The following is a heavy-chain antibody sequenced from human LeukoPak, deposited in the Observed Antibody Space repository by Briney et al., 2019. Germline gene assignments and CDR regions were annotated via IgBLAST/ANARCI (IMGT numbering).Heavy chain of an antibody. CDR3: ARDSTVGDAFDI. V-gene: IGHV3-66*01. CDR1: GFTVSSNY. D-gene: IGHD1-26*01. Sequence: GGSLRLSCAASGFTVSSNYMSWVRQGPGKGLEWVSVIYSGGSTYYADSVKGRFTISGDNSKNTLYLQMNSLRAEDTAVYYCARDSTVGDAFDIWGQGTMVTVSS. J-gene: IGHJ3*02. CDR2: IYSGGST.